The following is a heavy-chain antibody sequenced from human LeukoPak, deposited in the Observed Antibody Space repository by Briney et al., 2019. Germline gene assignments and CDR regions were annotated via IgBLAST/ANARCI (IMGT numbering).Heavy chain of an antibody. J-gene: IGHJ4*02. CDR1: GFTFSSYA. CDR2: ISDSDGST. V-gene: IGHV3-23*01. D-gene: IGHD1-26*01. Sequence: GGSPKLSCAASGFTFSSYAMSWVRQAPGQGLEWVSAISDSDGSTNYADSVKGRFAISRDNSKNTLYLQMNSLRAEDTAVYYCAKEVIGSHFDFWGQGTLVTVSS. CDR3: AKEVIGSHFDF.